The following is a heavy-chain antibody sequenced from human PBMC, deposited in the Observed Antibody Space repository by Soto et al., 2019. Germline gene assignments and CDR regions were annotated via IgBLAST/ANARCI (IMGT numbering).Heavy chain of an antibody. J-gene: IGHJ5*02. CDR1: GFTFSSYE. CDR3: ARERCSSTSCYSPWFDP. CDR2: ISSSGSTI. D-gene: IGHD2-2*02. Sequence: PGGSLRLSCVASGFTFSSYEMNWVRQAPGKGLEWVSYISSSGSTIYYADSVKGRFTISRDNAKNSLYLQMNSLRAEDTAVYYCARERCSSTSCYSPWFDPWGQGTLVTVSS. V-gene: IGHV3-48*03.